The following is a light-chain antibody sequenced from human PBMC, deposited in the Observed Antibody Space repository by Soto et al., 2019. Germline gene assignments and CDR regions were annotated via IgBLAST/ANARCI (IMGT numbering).Light chain of an antibody. CDR1: SSDVGGYNY. CDR2: EVS. Sequence: SVLTQPPSGSGSFGQSVTISCTGTSSDVGGYNYVSWYQQHPGKAPKLMIYEVSERPSGVPDRFSGSKSGNTASLTVSGLQADDEADYYCSSYSGTNYHYVLGTGTKVTGL. V-gene: IGLV2-8*01. J-gene: IGLJ1*01. CDR3: SSYSGTNYHYV.